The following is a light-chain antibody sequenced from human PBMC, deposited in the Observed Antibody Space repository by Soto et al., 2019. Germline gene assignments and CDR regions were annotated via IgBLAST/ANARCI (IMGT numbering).Light chain of an antibody. J-gene: IGKJ3*01. CDR2: GAS. CDR1: QSVRSNY. V-gene: IGKV3-20*01. CDR3: QQYGSSPET. Sequence: EVVLTQSPGTLSLSPGDRATLSCRASQSVRSNYLAWYQQKPGQAPRLLIYGASSRATGIPDRFSGSGSGTDFSLTISRLEPEDFAVYYCQQYGSSPETFGPWDQSGYQT.